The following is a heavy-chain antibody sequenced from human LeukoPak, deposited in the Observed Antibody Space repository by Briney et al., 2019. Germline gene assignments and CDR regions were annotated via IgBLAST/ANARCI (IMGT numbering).Heavy chain of an antibody. Sequence: SETLSLTCTVSGGSITSYYWSWIRQPPGKGLEWIGYVYYSGSTNYNPSLRSRVTTSIDTSKNQFSLKLSSVTAADTAVYYCAGLSNWFDPWGQGTLVTVSS. J-gene: IGHJ5*02. CDR1: GGSITSYY. V-gene: IGHV4-59*08. CDR2: VYYSGST. CDR3: AGLSNWFDP.